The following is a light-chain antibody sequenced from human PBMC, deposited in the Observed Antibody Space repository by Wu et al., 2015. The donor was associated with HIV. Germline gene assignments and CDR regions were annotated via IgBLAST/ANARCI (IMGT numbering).Light chain of an antibody. Sequence: EIVMTQSPATLSVSPGERATLSCRASQGVSSNLAWYQQKPGQAPRLLIYDASNRATGIPARFSGGGSGTDFTLTISSLEPEDFAVYYCQQRNNWPPGYTFGQGTKLEIK. CDR1: QGVSSN. CDR2: DAS. V-gene: IGKV3-11*01. CDR3: QQRNNWPPGYT. J-gene: IGKJ2*01.